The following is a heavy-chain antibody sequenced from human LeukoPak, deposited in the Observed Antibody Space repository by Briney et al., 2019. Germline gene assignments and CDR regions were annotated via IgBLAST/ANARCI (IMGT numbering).Heavy chain of an antibody. CDR3: ARKGRTIFGVVIFPRHSWFDP. CDR1: GGSISSGDYY. V-gene: IGHV4-61*02. Sequence: SETLSLTCTVSGGSISSGDYYWSWIRQPAGKGLEWIGRISSSGSTNYNPSLKSRVTISVDTSKNQFSLKLSSVTAADTAVYYCARKGRTIFGVVIFPRHSWFDPWGQGTLVTVSS. CDR2: ISSSGST. J-gene: IGHJ5*02. D-gene: IGHD3-3*01.